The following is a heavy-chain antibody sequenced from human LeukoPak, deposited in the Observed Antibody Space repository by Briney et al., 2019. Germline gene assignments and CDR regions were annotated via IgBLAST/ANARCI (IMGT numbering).Heavy chain of an antibody. CDR1: GGSISSSSYY. D-gene: IGHD6-13*01. V-gene: IGHV4-39*01. CDR3: ARDPQRYSSSPSYNWFDP. J-gene: IGHJ5*02. CDR2: IYYSGST. Sequence: SETLSLTCTVSGGSISSSSYYWGWIRQPPGKGLEWIGSIYYSGSTYYNPSLKSRVTISVDTSKNQFSLKLSSVTAADTAVYYCARDPQRYSSSPSYNWFDPWGQGTLVTVSS.